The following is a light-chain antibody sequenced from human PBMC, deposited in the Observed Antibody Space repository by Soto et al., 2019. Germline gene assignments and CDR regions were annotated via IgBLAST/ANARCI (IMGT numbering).Light chain of an antibody. Sequence: DIHMTHSPSSLSASVGDRVTITCRASQSISSYLNWYQQKPGKAPKLLIYAASSLQSGVPSRFSGSGSGKDFTLTISSLQPEDFATYYCQQSYSTPRTFGQGSKVEI. CDR1: QSISSY. V-gene: IGKV1-39*01. J-gene: IGKJ1*01. CDR2: AAS. CDR3: QQSYSTPRT.